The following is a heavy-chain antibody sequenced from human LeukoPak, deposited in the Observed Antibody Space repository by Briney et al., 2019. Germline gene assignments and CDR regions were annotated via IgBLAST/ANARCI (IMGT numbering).Heavy chain of an antibody. CDR1: GFTVSSNY. CDR3: ARAGPYYYDTQD. CDR2: IYSGGTT. Sequence: GGSLRLSCATSGFTVSSNYMSWVRQAPGKGLEWVSVIYSGGTTYYADSVKGRFTISRDNFKNTLYLQMNSLRAEDTAVYYCARAGPYYYDTQDWGQGTLVTVSS. J-gene: IGHJ4*02. D-gene: IGHD3-22*01. V-gene: IGHV3-66*01.